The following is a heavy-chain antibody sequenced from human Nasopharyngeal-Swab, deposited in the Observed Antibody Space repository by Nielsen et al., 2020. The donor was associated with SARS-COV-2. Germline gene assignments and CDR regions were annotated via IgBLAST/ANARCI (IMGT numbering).Heavy chain of an antibody. CDR2: IRSKDYGGTT. CDR1: GFTFGDYA. CDR3: TRDFPFSVDTATRGYMDV. D-gene: IGHD5-18*01. Sequence: GGSLRLSCAAFGFTFGDYAMNWFRQAQGKGLEWVTYIRSKDYGGTTEYAASVRGRFTISRDDSKNIAYLQMNSLTTEDTAVYYCTRDFPFSVDTATRGYMDVWGKGTTVTVSS. J-gene: IGHJ6*03. V-gene: IGHV3-49*03.